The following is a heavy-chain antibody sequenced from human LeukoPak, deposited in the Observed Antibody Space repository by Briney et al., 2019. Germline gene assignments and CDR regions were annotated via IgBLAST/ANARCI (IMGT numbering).Heavy chain of an antibody. V-gene: IGHV3-64*01. CDR3: ARAYSSSSDY. Sequence: GGSLRLSCAASGFTFSSYAMHWVRQAPGKGLEYVSAISSNGGSTYYANSVKGRFTISRDNSKNTLYLQMGSLRAEDMAVYYCARAYSSSSDYWGQGTLVTVSS. D-gene: IGHD6-6*01. CDR2: ISSNGGST. J-gene: IGHJ4*02. CDR1: GFTFSSYA.